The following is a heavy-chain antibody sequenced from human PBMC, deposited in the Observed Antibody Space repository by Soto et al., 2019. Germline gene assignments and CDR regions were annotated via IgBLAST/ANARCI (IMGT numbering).Heavy chain of an antibody. CDR3: AKDTFYHDSSGYYIFEF. CDR1: GFTFSSFG. V-gene: IGHV3-30*18. D-gene: IGHD3-22*01. Sequence: GGSLRLSCAASGFTFSSFGMHWVRQAPGKGLEWVAHISYDGSNEHSADSAKGRFTISRDNSEDTLYLQMNSLIVEDTAVYFCAKDTFYHDSSGYYIFEFWGQGALVTVSS. J-gene: IGHJ4*02. CDR2: ISYDGSNE.